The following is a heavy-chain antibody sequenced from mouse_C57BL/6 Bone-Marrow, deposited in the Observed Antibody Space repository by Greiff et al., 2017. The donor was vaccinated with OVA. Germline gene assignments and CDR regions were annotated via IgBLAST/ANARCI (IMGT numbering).Heavy chain of an antibody. J-gene: IGHJ3*01. V-gene: IGHV1-81*01. D-gene: IGHD1-1*01. CDR1: GYTFTSYG. CDR2: IYPRSGNT. Sequence: VQLQQSGAELARPGASVKLSCKASGYTFTSYGISWVKQRTGQGLEWIGEIYPRSGNTYYNEKFKGKATLTADKSSSTAYMALRSLTSDDSAVYFCAREDYYGSAWFAYWGQGTLVTVSA. CDR3: AREDYYGSAWFAY.